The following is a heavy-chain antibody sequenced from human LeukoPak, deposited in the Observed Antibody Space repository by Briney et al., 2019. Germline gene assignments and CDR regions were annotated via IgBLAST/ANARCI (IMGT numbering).Heavy chain of an antibody. CDR2: IYTSGST. J-gene: IGHJ4*02. Sequence: SQTLSLTCTVSGGSISSDSYYWSWIRQPAGKGLEWIERIYTSGSTNYNPSLKSRVTISVDTSKNQFSLTLSSVTAADTAVYYCARTITVAGKYYFDYWGQGTLVTVSS. CDR3: ARTITVAGKYYFDY. V-gene: IGHV4-61*02. CDR1: GGSISSDSYY. D-gene: IGHD6-19*01.